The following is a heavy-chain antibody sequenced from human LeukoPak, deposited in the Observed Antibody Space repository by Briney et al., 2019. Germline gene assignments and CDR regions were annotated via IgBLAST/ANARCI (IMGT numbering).Heavy chain of an antibody. CDR3: ANSREYSSSWYHYIDD. J-gene: IGHJ4*01. CDR2: INLSGGT. D-gene: IGHD6-13*01. V-gene: IGHV4-34*01. Sequence: PWETRSLTCAVYGGSFSAHYWSWIRQPPGKGLEWIAEINLSGGTNYNPSLKSRVTTSVATSNKQFFLQLNSVTAAATAGNYCANSREYSSSWYHYIDDWGQGTLVTVSS. CDR1: GGSFSAHY.